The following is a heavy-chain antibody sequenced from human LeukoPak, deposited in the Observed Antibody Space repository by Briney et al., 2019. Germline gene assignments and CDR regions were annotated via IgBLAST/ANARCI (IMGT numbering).Heavy chain of an antibody. CDR3: ARDRRQGQQLVHWFDP. D-gene: IGHD6-13*01. CDR1: GYTFTSYY. V-gene: IGHV1-46*01. Sequence: ASVKVSCKASGYTFTSYYMHWVRQAPGQGLEWMGIINPSGGSTSYAQKFQGRVTMTRDMSTSTVYMELSSLRSEDTAVYYCARDRRQGQQLVHWFDPWGQGTLVTVSS. CDR2: INPSGGST. J-gene: IGHJ5*02.